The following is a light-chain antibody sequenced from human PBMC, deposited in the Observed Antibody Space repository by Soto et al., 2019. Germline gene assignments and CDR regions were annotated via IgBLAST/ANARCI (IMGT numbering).Light chain of an antibody. CDR2: DAS. V-gene: IGKV3-11*01. CDR3: QQRSNWPRLT. J-gene: IGKJ4*01. Sequence: DIVLTQSPATLSLSPGERATLSCRASQSVSSYLAWYQQKPGQAPRLLMYDASNRATGIPARFSGSGSGTDFTLTISSLEPEDFAVYYCQQRSNWPRLTFGGGTKVEIK. CDR1: QSVSSY.